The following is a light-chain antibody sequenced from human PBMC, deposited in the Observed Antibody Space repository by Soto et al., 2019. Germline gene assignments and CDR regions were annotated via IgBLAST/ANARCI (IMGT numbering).Light chain of an antibody. CDR2: GAS. CDR1: QSVSSD. CDR3: QQYNNWPPYT. V-gene: IGKV3-15*01. Sequence: IVMTQSPATLSVFPGERATLSCRASQSVSSDLAWYQQKPGQAPRLVIYGASTRATGIPARFSGSGSGTEFTLTISSLQSEDFAVYYCQQYNNWPPYTFGQGTKLEI. J-gene: IGKJ2*01.